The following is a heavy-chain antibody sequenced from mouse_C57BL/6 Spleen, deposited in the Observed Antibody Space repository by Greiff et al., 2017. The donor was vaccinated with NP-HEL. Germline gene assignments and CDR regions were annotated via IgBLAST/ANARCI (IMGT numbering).Heavy chain of an antibody. Sequence: EVMLVESGGGLVKPGGSLKLSCAASGFTFSSYAMSWVRQTPEKRLEWVATISDGGSYTYYPDNVKGRFTISRDNAKNNLYLQMSHLKSEDTAMYYCARGLLRNAMDYWGQGTSVTVSS. CDR1: GFTFSSYA. D-gene: IGHD2-13*01. CDR2: ISDGGSYT. J-gene: IGHJ4*01. CDR3: ARGLLRNAMDY. V-gene: IGHV5-4*03.